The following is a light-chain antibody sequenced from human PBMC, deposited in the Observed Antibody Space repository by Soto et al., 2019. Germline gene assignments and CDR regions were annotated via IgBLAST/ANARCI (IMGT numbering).Light chain of an antibody. J-gene: IGLJ3*02. V-gene: IGLV2-14*01. Sequence: QSALTQPASVSGSPGQSITISCTGTSSDVGGYTYVSWYQQHPGKAPKLIISEVSNRPSGVSHRFSGSKSGNTASLTISGLQAADDADYYCCSYTSSSTLVFGGGTKLTVL. CDR2: EVS. CDR1: SSDVGGYTY. CDR3: CSYTSSSTLV.